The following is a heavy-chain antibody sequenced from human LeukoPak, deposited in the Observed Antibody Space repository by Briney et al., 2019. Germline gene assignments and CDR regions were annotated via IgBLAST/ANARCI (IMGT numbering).Heavy chain of an antibody. CDR1: GGSISSYY. Sequence: SETLSLTCTVSGGSISSYYWSWIRQPPGKGLEWIGYIYYSGSTNYNPSLKSRVTISVDTSKNQLSLKLSSVTAADTAVYYCARQRQDYYGSGSFVYWGQGTLVTVSS. CDR3: ARQRQDYYGSGSFVY. J-gene: IGHJ4*02. CDR2: IYYSGST. V-gene: IGHV4-59*01. D-gene: IGHD3-10*01.